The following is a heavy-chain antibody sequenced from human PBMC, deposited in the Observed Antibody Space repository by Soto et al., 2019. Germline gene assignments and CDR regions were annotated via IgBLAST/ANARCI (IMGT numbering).Heavy chain of an antibody. CDR2: ISATGNTL. J-gene: IGHJ6*02. Sequence: EVQLVESVGGLVQPGGSLRLSCSASGFAFSTYEMNWVRQAPGNGLVWVSYISATGNTLYYVDSVKGRFTIPRDNAKNSLYLQMTDLGLEDPALYYCARDGVALSDGAMDVWGQGTTVTVAS. V-gene: IGHV3-48*03. CDR3: ARDGVALSDGAMDV. CDR1: GFAFSTYE. D-gene: IGHD2-15*01.